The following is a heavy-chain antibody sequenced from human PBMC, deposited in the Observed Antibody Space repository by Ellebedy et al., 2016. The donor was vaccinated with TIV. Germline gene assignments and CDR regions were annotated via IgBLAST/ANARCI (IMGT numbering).Heavy chain of an antibody. CDR3: ARDFHDYGIDPFDV. CDR1: GDSISDGGYY. V-gene: IGHV4-31*03. Sequence: SETLSLNCSVSGDSISDGGYYWGCICQPPGKALEWIGHIYYSWTTYYNPSLESRVDLSVDTSKNQFSLSMTSVTAADTAIYYCARDFHDYGIDPFDVWGQGIMVTVSS. CDR2: IYYSWTT. D-gene: IGHD4-17*01. J-gene: IGHJ3*01.